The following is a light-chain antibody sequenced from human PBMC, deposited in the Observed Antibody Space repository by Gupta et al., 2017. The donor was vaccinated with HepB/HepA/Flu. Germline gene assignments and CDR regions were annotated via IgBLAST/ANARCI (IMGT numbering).Light chain of an antibody. CDR2: GAS. Sequence: EIEMTQSLATLSLSPGERATLSCRASQSVGSNLAWYQQKPGQAPRLLIYGASTRATGGPARFSGSGSGADFTLTISSLQSEDFAVYYCQQYNNWPITFGQGTRLEIK. CDR1: QSVGSN. J-gene: IGKJ5*01. V-gene: IGKV3-15*01. CDR3: QQYNNWPIT.